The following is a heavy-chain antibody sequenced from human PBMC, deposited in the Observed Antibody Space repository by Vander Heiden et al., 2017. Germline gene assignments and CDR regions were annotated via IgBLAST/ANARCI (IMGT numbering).Heavy chain of an antibody. V-gene: IGHV3-23*01. CDR3: AKGSRSNYDP. J-gene: IGHJ5*02. D-gene: IGHD4-4*01. CDR1: GFAFGTFA. CDR2: ITGSGAGT. Sequence: EVQLLVSVGGLAQPGGSLRLSCSASGFAFGTFALAWVRQAPGKGLEWVSSITGSGAGTYYADSVRGRFTISRDNSKSTLYLQMNALRAEDTAVYYCAKGSRSNYDPWGQGTLVTVSS.